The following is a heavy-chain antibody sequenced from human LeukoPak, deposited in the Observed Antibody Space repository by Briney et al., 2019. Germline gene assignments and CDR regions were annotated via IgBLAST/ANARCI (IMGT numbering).Heavy chain of an antibody. CDR1: GGTFSSYA. Sequence: SVKVSCKASGGTFSSYAISWVRQAPGQGLEWMGRIIPILGIANYAQKFQGRVTITADKSTSTAYMELRSLRSDDTAVYYCARGWDERGAFDIWGQGTMVTVSS. CDR2: IIPILGIA. CDR3: ARGWDERGAFDI. V-gene: IGHV1-69*04. J-gene: IGHJ3*02. D-gene: IGHD1-26*01.